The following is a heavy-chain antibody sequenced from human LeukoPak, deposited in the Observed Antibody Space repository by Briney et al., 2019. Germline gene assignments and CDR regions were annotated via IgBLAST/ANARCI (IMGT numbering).Heavy chain of an antibody. D-gene: IGHD1-26*01. Sequence: ASVKVSCKAFGYSFTSFGINGGRQAPAQGLERMGWISGYNGDTNYAHKFKGRVTMTTDTSTTTAYMELRSLRSDATAVYYCAKGPWEATARPYCFDTWGQGTLVTVSS. V-gene: IGHV1-18*01. J-gene: IGHJ4*02. CDR3: AKGPWEATARPYCFDT. CDR2: ISGYNGDT. CDR1: GYSFTSFG.